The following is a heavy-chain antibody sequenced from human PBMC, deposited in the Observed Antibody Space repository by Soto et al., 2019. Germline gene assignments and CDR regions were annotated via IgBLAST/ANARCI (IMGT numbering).Heavy chain of an antibody. Sequence: PGGSLRLSCAASGFTFSSYAMSWVRQAPGKGLEWVAHINTRGSPIYYADSVKGRFIISRDIAKNSLYLQMNSLRVEDTAVYYCAGAGQQLDHWGQGTLVTVSS. CDR3: AGAGQQLDH. V-gene: IGHV3-48*01. CDR1: GFTFSSYA. J-gene: IGHJ4*02. D-gene: IGHD6-13*01. CDR2: INTRGSPI.